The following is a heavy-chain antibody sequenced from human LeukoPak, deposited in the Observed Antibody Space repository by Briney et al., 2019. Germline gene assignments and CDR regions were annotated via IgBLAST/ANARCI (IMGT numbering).Heavy chain of an antibody. CDR1: GASISGHY. CDR3: ARDFRGGGAFDI. Sequence: SETLSLTCAVSGASISGHYWSWIRQSPGKGLEWIAYVHYNGDTNYNPSLKSRVTISVDTSKNQLSLKLTSVTAADTAVYYCARDFRGGGAFDIWGQGTMVTVSS. CDR2: VHYNGDT. D-gene: IGHD3-16*01. J-gene: IGHJ3*02. V-gene: IGHV4-59*11.